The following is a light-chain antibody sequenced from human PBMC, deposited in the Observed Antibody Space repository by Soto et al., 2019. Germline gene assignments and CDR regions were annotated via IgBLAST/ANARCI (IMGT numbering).Light chain of an antibody. CDR2: DAF. V-gene: IGKV1-5*01. CDR1: QSISSW. CDR3: QQYNSYPYT. Sequence: DNQMTQSPSTLSASVGDRVTITCRASQSISSWLAWYQQKPVKAPKLLIYDAFSLETGVPSRFTGSGSGTDFTLTISSLQPDDFATYYCQQYNSYPYTFGQGTKLEIK. J-gene: IGKJ2*01.